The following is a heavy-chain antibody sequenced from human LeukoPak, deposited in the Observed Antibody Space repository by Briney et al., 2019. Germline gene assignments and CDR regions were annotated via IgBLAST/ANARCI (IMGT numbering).Heavy chain of an antibody. CDR3: APPPRGWQRLSPSRH. Sequence: PSETLSLTCTVSGGSISSYYWSWIRQPPGKGLEWIGYIYYSGSTNYNPSLKSRVTISVDTSKNQFSLKLSSVTAADTAVYYCAPPPRGWQRLSPSRHGGRAPLVPVS. V-gene: IGHV4-59*08. CDR2: IYYSGST. CDR1: GGSISSYY. J-gene: IGHJ1*01. D-gene: IGHD6-25*01.